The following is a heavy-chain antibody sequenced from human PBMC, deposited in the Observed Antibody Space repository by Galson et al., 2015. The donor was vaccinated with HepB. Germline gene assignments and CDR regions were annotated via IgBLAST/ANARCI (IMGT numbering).Heavy chain of an antibody. J-gene: IGHJ3*02. CDR2: VSGSGVNT. D-gene: IGHD3-16*01. CDR3: AKGIWGFAMFDALDI. V-gene: IGHV3-23*01. Sequence: SLRLSCAASGLTYSGSSMTWVRQAPGQGLEWVSVVSGSGVNTFYADSVKGRFTVSRDTSKNIFYLQMNSLRADDTALYYCAKGIWGFAMFDALDIWGQGTMVTVSS. CDR1: GLTYSGSS.